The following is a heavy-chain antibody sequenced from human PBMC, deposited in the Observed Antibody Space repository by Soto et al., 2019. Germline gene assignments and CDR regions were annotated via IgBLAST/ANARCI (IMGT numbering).Heavy chain of an antibody. CDR1: GFNFADYA. Sequence: PGGSLRLSCSASGFNFADYAIHWVRQVPGKGLEWVSGISWNSGSTVYAESVKGRFTMSRDNARNSVSLQMNSLRAEDTAVYYCAPPGSSSNGMDGWGQGTTVTVAS. CDR3: APPGSSSNGMDG. J-gene: IGHJ6*02. D-gene: IGHD6-6*01. V-gene: IGHV3-9*01. CDR2: ISWNSGST.